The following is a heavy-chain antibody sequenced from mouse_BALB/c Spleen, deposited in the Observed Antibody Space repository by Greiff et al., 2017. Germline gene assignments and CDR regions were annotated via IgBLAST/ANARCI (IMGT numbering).Heavy chain of an antibody. J-gene: IGHJ4*01. CDR1: GFSITSDYV. CDR2: ISYSGST. V-gene: IGHV3-2*02. Sequence: VQLKESGPGLVKPSQSLSLSCTATGFSITSDYVWNWIRQPPGNKLEWVGYISYSGSTSYNPSLKGRISITRDTSKNQFYLQLNSVTTEDTATYYCARKYGKGYYAMDYWGQGTSVTVSS. CDR3: ARKYGKGYYAMDY. D-gene: IGHD2-10*02.